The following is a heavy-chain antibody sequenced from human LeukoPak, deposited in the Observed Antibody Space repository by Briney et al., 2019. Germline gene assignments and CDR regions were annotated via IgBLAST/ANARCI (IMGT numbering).Heavy chain of an antibody. CDR3: AKDLKKSSGWYASDY. CDR1: GFTFTTYA. D-gene: IGHD6-19*01. Sequence: GGSLRLSCAASGFTFTTYAMRWVRQAPGKGLEWVSGISDSGKSTYYADSVKGRFTISRDNSKNTLYMQINSLRVEDTAVYYCAKDLKKSSGWYASDYWGQGTLVTVSS. CDR2: ISDSGKST. J-gene: IGHJ4*02. V-gene: IGHV3-23*01.